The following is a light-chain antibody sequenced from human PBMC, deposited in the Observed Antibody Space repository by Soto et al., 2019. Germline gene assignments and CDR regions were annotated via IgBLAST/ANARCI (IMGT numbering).Light chain of an antibody. J-gene: IGLJ2*01. V-gene: IGLV6-57*04. CDR1: SGSIASSY. Sequence: NFMLTQPHSVSESPGKTVTISCTRSSGSIASSYVHWYQQRPGSAPTTVIYEDNLRPSGVPDRFSGSIDSSSNSASLTISGLKPEDEADYYCQSYDTINVVFGGGTQLTVL. CDR2: EDN. CDR3: QSYDTINVV.